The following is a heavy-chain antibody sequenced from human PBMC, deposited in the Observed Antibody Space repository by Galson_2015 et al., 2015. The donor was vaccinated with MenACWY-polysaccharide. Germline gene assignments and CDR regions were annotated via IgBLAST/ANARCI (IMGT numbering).Heavy chain of an antibody. CDR3: VKGGWADN. J-gene: IGHJ4*02. CDR1: GFTFSIYV. Sequence: SLRLSCAASGFTFSIYVMTWVRQAPGKGLEWVSAISSGSDTAYYTDSVKGRFTISRDNSKYTLHLQMDSLRAEDTAVYYCVKGGWADNWGQGTLVTVSS. V-gene: IGHV3-23*01. D-gene: IGHD1-26*01. CDR2: ISSGSDTA.